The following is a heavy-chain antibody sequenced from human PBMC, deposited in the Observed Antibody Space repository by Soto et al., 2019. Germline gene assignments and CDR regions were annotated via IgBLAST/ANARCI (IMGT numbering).Heavy chain of an antibody. CDR3: ARDTSVAILFDS. CDR2: ISSSSSTI. J-gene: IGHJ4*02. Sequence: GGSLRLSCAASGFTFSNAWMSWVRQAPGKGLEWVSYISSSSSTIYYADSVKGRFTISRDNAKNSLYLQMNSLRAEDTAVYYCARDTSVAILFDSWGQGALVT. V-gene: IGHV3-48*01. CDR1: GFTFSNAW.